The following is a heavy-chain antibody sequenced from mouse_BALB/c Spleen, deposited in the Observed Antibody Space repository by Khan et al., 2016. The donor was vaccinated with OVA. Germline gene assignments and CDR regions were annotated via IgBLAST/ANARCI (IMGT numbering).Heavy chain of an antibody. J-gene: IGHJ2*01. CDR1: GDSITSGY. CDR2: INYSGYT. D-gene: IGHD2-10*01. Sequence: EVQLQESGPSLVKPSQTLSLTCSVSGDSITSGYWNWIRKFPGNKLEYMGYINYSGYTYYNPSLKSRISITRDTSKHQHYLQLNSVTTEDSATYYYAGTSYYGNYYFDYWGHGTTLTVSS. CDR3: AGTSYYGNYYFDY. V-gene: IGHV3-8*02.